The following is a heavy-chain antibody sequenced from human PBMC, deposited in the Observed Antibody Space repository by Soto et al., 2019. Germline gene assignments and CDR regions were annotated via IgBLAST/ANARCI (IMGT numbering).Heavy chain of an antibody. CDR2: IYYTGNT. Sequence: SWTLSLTCTVSGDSISSYYWNWIRQPPGKGLEWSGYIYYTGNTNYNPSLKSRVTISVDTSKNHFSLKVSSVTAADTAVYYCARTPGESSGYQYYFDYWGQGTLVTVSS. D-gene: IGHD3-22*01. CDR1: GDSISSYY. V-gene: IGHV4-59*01. CDR3: ARTPGESSGYQYYFDY. J-gene: IGHJ4*02.